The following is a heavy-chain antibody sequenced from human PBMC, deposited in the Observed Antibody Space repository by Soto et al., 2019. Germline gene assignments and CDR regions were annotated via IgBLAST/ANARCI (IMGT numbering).Heavy chain of an antibody. D-gene: IGHD3-3*01. V-gene: IGHV4-59*01. CDR2: IYYSGST. CDR3: ARRSVGVFYFDY. CDR1: GGSISSYY. J-gene: IGHJ4*02. Sequence: SETLSLTCTVSGGSISSYYLSWIRQPPGKGLEWIGYIYYSGSTNYNPSHKSRVTISVDTSKNQFSLKLSSVTAADTAVYYCARRSVGVFYFDYWGQGTLVTVSS.